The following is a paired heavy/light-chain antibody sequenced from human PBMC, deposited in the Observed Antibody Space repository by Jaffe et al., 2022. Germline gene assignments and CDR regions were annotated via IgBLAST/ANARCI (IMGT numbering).Heavy chain of an antibody. V-gene: IGHV3-23*01. CDR3: AKDVQGACDS. D-gene: IGHD1-26*01. CDR2: ITSGGST. Sequence: EVQLLESGGGLVQPGGSLRLSCAASGFTFSNHGMSWVRQAPGKGLEWVSTITSGGSTSYADSMKGRFTISRDNSKNTLYVQMNSLGAEDTAVYYCAKDVQGACDSWGQGTLVTISS. CDR1: GFTFSNHG. J-gene: IGHJ4*02.
Light chain of an antibody. CDR1: QGISSY. V-gene: IGKV1-8*01. Sequence: AIRMTQSPSSFSGSTGDRVTITCRASQGISSYLAWYQQKPGKAPKLLIYGASTLQSGVPSRFSGSGSGTDFTLTISCLQSEDFATYYCQQYYSYPRTFGQGTKVEIK. CDR3: QQYYSYPRT. J-gene: IGKJ1*01. CDR2: GAS.